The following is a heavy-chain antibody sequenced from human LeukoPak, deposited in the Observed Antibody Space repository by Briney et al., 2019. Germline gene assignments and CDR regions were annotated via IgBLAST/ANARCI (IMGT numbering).Heavy chain of an antibody. Sequence: RGALRLTRAASGFTFIGHWMSWVRQAPGKGREWVANIKQDGNEKHYVDSVKGRFIISRDNAKNPLFLQMNRLRDEDTAVYCCTRDQGSIPLDSWGQGTLVTVSS. CDR1: GFTFIGHW. CDR3: TRDQGSIPLDS. V-gene: IGHV3-7*01. J-gene: IGHJ4*02. CDR2: IKQDGNEK. D-gene: IGHD6-13*01.